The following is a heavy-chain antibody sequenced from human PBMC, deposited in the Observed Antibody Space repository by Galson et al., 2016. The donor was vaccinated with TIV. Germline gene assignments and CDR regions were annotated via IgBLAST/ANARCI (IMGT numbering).Heavy chain of an antibody. J-gene: IGHJ4*02. CDR1: GYRFSDYW. Sequence: QSGAEVKKPGESLKIPCRGSGYRFSDYWIGWVRQTPEEGLEWMGVIYPGASDTKYSPSFQGPVTISSDKSINTAHLQWNRLKASDTAIYFCATPSSGWPNYIDNWGQGTQVIVSS. CDR2: IYPGASDT. CDR3: ATPSSGWPNYIDN. D-gene: IGHD6-19*01. V-gene: IGHV5-51*01.